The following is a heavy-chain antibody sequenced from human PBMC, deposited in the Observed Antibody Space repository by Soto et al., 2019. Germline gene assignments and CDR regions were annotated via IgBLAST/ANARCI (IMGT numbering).Heavy chain of an antibody. V-gene: IGHV1-2*04. Sequence: ASVKVSCKASGYTFTGYYMHWVRQAPGQGLEWMGWINPNSGGTNYAQKFQGWVNMTRDTSISTAYMELSRLRSDDTAVYYCAREGCSSTSCYDAFDIWGQGTMVTVSS. J-gene: IGHJ3*02. D-gene: IGHD2-2*01. CDR1: GYTFTGYY. CDR3: AREGCSSTSCYDAFDI. CDR2: INPNSGGT.